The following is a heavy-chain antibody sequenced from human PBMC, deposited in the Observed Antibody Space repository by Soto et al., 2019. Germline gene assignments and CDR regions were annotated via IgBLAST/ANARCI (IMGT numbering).Heavy chain of an antibody. CDR1: GGSISSYY. J-gene: IGHJ4*02. D-gene: IGHD1-26*01. CDR3: ARRYGSAIDY. CDR2: IYYSGST. Sequence: PSETLSLTCTVSGGSISSYYWSWIRQPPGKGLEWIGYIYYSGSTNYNPSLKSRVTISVDTSKNQFSLKLGSVTAADTAVYYCARRYGSAIDYWGQGTLVTVSS. V-gene: IGHV4-59*08.